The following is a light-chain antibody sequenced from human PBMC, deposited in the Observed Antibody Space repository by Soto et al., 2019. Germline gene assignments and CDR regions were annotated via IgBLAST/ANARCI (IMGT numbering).Light chain of an antibody. J-gene: IGKJ2*01. CDR1: QSVASRN. Sequence: IVLTQSPGTLSVSLGERATLSYRASQSVASRNLAWYQQKRGQAPRLLIYAASKRAAGITDRFSGSGSGTDFTLTISRPEREDFAVYYCQQYGSSPYTFGQGTKLEIK. V-gene: IGKV3-20*01. CDR2: AAS. CDR3: QQYGSSPYT.